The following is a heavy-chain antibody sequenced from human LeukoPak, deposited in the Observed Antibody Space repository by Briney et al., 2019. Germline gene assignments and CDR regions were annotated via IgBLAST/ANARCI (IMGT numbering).Heavy chain of an antibody. CDR1: GFTFSSYS. Sequence: GGSLRLSCAVSGFTFSSYSMNWVRQAPGKGLEWVSYISNSGSTIYYADSVKGRFTISRDNSENTLYLQMNSLRAEDTAVYYCAKVPGQDYGSGPLYYYGMDVWGQGTTVTVSS. CDR3: AKVPGQDYGSGPLYYYGMDV. J-gene: IGHJ6*02. D-gene: IGHD3-10*01. CDR2: ISNSGSTI. V-gene: IGHV3-48*01.